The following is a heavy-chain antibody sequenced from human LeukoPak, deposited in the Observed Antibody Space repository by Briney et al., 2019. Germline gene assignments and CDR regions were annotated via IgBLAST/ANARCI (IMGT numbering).Heavy chain of an antibody. D-gene: IGHD1-1*01. CDR1: GGSISSGGYY. V-gene: IGHV4-30-2*01. CDR2: IYHSGST. CDR3: ARDEGYATGFDRDY. J-gene: IGHJ4*02. Sequence: PSETLSLTCTVSGGSISSGGYYWSWIRQPPGKGLEWIGYIYHSGSTYYNPSLKSRVTISVDRSKNQFSLKLSSVTAADTAVYYCARDEGYATGFDRDYWGQGTLVTVSS.